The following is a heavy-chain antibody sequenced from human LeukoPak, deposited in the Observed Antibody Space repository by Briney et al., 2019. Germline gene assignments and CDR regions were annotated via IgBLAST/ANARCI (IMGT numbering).Heavy chain of an antibody. J-gene: IGHJ1*01. D-gene: IGHD2-21*02. V-gene: IGHV1-69*13. CDR1: GGTFSSYA. Sequence: GASVKVSCKASGGTFSSYAISWVRQAPGQGLEWTGGIIPIFGTANYAQKFQGRVTITADESTSTAYMELSSLRSEDTAVYYCASNIVVVTATQYFQHWGQGTLVTVSS. CDR3: ASNIVVVTATQYFQH. CDR2: IIPIFGTA.